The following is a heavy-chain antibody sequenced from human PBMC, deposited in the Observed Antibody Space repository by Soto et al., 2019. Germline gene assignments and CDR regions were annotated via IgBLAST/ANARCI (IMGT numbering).Heavy chain of an antibody. D-gene: IGHD3-10*02. CDR3: VRDRDLYRDMFHADL. Sequence: GGSLILSCEAAGFTLSECSMNWVRPAPGKGLEWLAYITIRTGNVLYADSVRGRFTISADNAENSVILQMNSLRDEDSAVYFCVRDRDLYRDMFHADLWGQGTLVTVSS. V-gene: IGHV3-48*02. J-gene: IGHJ4*01. CDR2: ITIRTGNV. CDR1: GFTLSECS.